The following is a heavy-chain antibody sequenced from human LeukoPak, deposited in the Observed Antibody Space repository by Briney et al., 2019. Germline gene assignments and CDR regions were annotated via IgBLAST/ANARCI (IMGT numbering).Heavy chain of an antibody. D-gene: IGHD3-3*01. CDR1: GGSIRSYY. J-gene: IGHJ4*02. CDR3: ARGLGDY. V-gene: IGHV4-59*01. CDR2: IYYSGST. Sequence: PSETLSLTCTVSGGSIRSYYWSWIRQPPGKGLEWIGYIYYSGSTNYNPSLKSRVTISVDTSKNQFSLKLSSVTAADTAVYYCARGLGDYRGQGTLVTVSS.